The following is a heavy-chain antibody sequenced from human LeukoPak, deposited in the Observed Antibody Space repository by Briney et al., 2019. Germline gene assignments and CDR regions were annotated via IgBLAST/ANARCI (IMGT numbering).Heavy chain of an antibody. D-gene: IGHD5-12*01. CDR3: ARDGYSGNDGL. Sequence: PSETLSLTCTVSGGSISSYYWSWIRQPPGKGLEWVGYIYHSGSTKYNPSLKSRVTISVDTSKDQFSLKLSSVTAADTAVYYCARDGYSGNDGLWGQGTLVTVSS. J-gene: IGHJ4*02. CDR1: GGSISSYY. V-gene: IGHV4-59*01. CDR2: IYHSGST.